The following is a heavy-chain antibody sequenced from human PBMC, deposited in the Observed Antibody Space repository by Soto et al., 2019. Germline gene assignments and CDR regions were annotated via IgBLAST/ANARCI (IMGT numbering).Heavy chain of an antibody. J-gene: IGHJ5*02. V-gene: IGHV4-59*01. CDR3: ARVPRLWFGELTFDP. CDR1: GGSISSYY. Sequence: QVQLQESGPGLVKPSETLSLTCTVSGGSISSYYWSWIRQPPGKGLEWSGYIYYSGSTNYNPSLKRRVTISVDTSKNQFSLKLSSVTAADTAVYYCARVPRLWFGELTFDPWGQGTLVTVSS. CDR2: IYYSGST. D-gene: IGHD3-10*01.